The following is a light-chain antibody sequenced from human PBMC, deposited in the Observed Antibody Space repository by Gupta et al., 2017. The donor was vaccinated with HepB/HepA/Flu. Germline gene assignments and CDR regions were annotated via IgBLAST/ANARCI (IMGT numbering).Light chain of an antibody. J-gene: IGLJ2*01. Sequence: SYLLPPLPSLPVAPGKTARITCRGNNIGRKSGHWYQQKAGQAPVLVVYEDSDRPSGIPERFSGSNSGNTATLAISRVEAGDEADYSCQVWDRSSDVVLFGGGTKLTVL. CDR3: QVWDRSSDVVL. CDR1: NIGRKS. CDR2: EDS. V-gene: IGLV3-21*03.